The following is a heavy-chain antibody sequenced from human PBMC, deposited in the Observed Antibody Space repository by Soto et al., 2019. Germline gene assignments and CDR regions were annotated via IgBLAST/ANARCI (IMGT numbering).Heavy chain of an antibody. V-gene: IGHV1-18*01. Sequence: ASVKVSCQASGYTFTSYGISWVRQAPGQGLEGMGWISAYNGNTDYALKLQGRVTMTTDTSTSTAYMELRSLSSDDTAVYYCARDSYYDSSGYYLHDAFDIWGQGTMVTVSS. CDR2: ISAYNGNT. CDR3: ARDSYYDSSGYYLHDAFDI. CDR1: GYTFTSYG. D-gene: IGHD3-22*01. J-gene: IGHJ3*02.